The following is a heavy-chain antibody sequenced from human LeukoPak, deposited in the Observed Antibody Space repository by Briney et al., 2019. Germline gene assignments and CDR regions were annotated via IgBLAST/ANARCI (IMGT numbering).Heavy chain of an antibody. CDR2: ISGSGGST. D-gene: IGHD2-15*01. CDR1: GFAFSSYG. CDR3: AKGRVVVAATPTLH. V-gene: IGHV3-23*01. J-gene: IGHJ4*02. Sequence: GGSLRLSCAASGFAFSSYGMSWVRQAPGKGLEWVSAISGSGGSTYYADSVKGRFTISRDNSKNTLYLQMNSLRAEDTAVYYCAKGRVVVAATPTLHWGQGTLVTVSS.